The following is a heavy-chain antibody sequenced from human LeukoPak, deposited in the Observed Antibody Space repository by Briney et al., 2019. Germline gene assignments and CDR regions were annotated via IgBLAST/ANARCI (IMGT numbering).Heavy chain of an antibody. Sequence: GESLKISCKGSGYSFTNYWIGWVRQMPGKGLEWMGLIYPGDSHIRYSPSLQGQVIISADKSISTAYLQWSSLKASDTAMYYCARQYSSGWFLGYWGQGTLVTVSS. V-gene: IGHV5-51*01. CDR1: GYSFTNYW. CDR3: ARQYSSGWFLGY. D-gene: IGHD6-19*01. J-gene: IGHJ4*02. CDR2: IYPGDSHI.